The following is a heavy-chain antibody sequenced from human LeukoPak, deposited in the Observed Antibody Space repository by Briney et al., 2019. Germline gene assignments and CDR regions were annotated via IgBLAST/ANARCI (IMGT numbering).Heavy chain of an antibody. CDR3: ANVLRYFDWPTDY. V-gene: IGHV3-30*18. CDR2: ISYDGSNK. D-gene: IGHD3-9*01. J-gene: IGHJ4*02. CDR1: GFTFSNYG. Sequence: GGSLRLSCAASGFTFSNYGMHWVRQAPGEGLEWVAVISYDGSNKYYADSVKGRFTISRDNSKNTLYLQMNSLRAEDTAVYYCANVLRYFDWPTDYWGQGTLVTVSS.